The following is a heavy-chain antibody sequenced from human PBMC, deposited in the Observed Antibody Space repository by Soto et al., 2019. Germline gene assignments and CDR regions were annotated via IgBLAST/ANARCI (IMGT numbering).Heavy chain of an antibody. CDR2: INHSGST. D-gene: IGHD2-15*01. J-gene: IGHJ4*02. V-gene: IGHV4-34*01. CDR1: GGSFSGYY. Sequence: SETLSLTCAVYGGSFSGYYWSWIRQPPGKGLEWIGEINHSGSTNYNPSLKSRVTISVDTSKNQFSLKLSFVTAADTAVYYCARALGYCSGGSCQLSTDKPDYWGQGTLVTVSS. CDR3: ARALGYCSGGSCQLSTDKPDY.